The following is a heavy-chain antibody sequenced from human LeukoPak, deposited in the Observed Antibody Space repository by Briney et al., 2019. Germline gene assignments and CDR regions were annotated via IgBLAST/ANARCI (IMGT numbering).Heavy chain of an antibody. CDR2: IWYDGSNK. D-gene: IGHD2-2*01. Sequence: PGGSLRLSCAASGFLFSSYAMHWVRQAPGKGLEWMAVIWYDGSNKYYADSVKGRFTISRDNSKNTLYLQMNSLRAEDTAVYYCVRGGCSSTSCYDGWGQGTLVTVSS. J-gene: IGHJ4*02. CDR3: VRGGCSSTSCYDG. V-gene: IGHV3-33*01. CDR1: GFLFSSYA.